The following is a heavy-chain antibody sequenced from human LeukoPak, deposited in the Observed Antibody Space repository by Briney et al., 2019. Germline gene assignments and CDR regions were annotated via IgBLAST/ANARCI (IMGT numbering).Heavy chain of an antibody. D-gene: IGHD1-26*01. V-gene: IGHV3-30*18. J-gene: IGHJ4*02. Sequence: GGSLRLSCAASGFTFSSFGMHWGRQAPGKGLEWVALISYDGSNNYYADSVKGRFTISRDNSKNTLYLQMNSLRAEDTAVYYCAKRAVATNYFDYWGQGTLVTVSS. CDR3: AKRAVATNYFDY. CDR2: ISYDGSNN. CDR1: GFTFSSFG.